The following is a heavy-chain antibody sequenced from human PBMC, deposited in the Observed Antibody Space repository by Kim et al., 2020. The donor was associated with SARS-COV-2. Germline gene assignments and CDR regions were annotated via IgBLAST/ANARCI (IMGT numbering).Heavy chain of an antibody. D-gene: IGHD6-13*01. CDR1: GFTFSSYG. J-gene: IGHJ6*02. Sequence: GGSLRLSCAASGFTFSSYGINWVRQAPGKGLEWVSFISSGSSYIYYADSVKGRFTISRDNAKNSLYLQMNSLRAQDTAVYYCARIGFDSSSWYDGLPDYYHGMDVWGQGTTVTVSS. V-gene: IGHV3-21*01. CDR2: ISSGSSYI. CDR3: ARIGFDSSSWYDGLPDYYHGMDV.